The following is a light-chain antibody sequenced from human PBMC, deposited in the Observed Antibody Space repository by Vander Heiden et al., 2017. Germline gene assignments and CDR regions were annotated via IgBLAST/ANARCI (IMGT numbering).Light chain of an antibody. Sequence: SYVLTQPPSVSVAPGQTARITCGGNNIGRKSVHWYQQKPGQAPVLVVYDDGDRPSGIPERFSGSNSGNPATLAISRVEAGDEADYYCQVWDSSTDHLIFGGGTKLTVL. J-gene: IGLJ2*01. CDR1: NIGRKS. CDR2: DDG. CDR3: QVWDSSTDHLI. V-gene: IGLV3-21*02.